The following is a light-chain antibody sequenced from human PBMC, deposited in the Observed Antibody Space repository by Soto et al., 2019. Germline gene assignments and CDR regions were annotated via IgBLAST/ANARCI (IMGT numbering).Light chain of an antibody. CDR2: EVN. Sequence: QSALTQPASVSGSPGQSITISCAGTGSDVGGYNYVSWYQQHPGKAPKLMIYEVNNRPSGVSNRFSGSKSGNTASLTISGLQAEDEADYYCSSYTSSSTRVFGGGTQLTVL. CDR1: GSDVGGYNY. J-gene: IGLJ3*02. V-gene: IGLV2-14*01. CDR3: SSYTSSSTRV.